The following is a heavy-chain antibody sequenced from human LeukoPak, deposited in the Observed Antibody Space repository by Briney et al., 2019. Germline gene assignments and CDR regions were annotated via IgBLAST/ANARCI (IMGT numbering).Heavy chain of an antibody. J-gene: IGHJ3*02. V-gene: IGHV3-49*04. CDR3: TRAIKRQSTMIVVVIGEEDAFDI. CDR1: GFTFGDYA. D-gene: IGHD3-22*01. CDR2: IRSKAYGGTT. Sequence: GRSLRLSCTASGFTFGDYAMSWVRQAPGKGLEWVGFIRSKAYGGTTEYAASVKGRFTISRDDSKSIAYLQMNSLKTEDTAVYYCTRAIKRQSTMIVVVIGEEDAFDIWGQGTMATVSS.